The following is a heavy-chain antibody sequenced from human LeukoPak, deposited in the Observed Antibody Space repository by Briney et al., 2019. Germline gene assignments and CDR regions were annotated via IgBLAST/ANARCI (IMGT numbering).Heavy chain of an antibody. CDR1: GGTFSSYA. Sequence: SVKVSCKASGGTFSSYAISWVRQAPGQGLEWMGGIIPIFGTANYAQKFQGRVTITTDESTSTACMELSSLRSEDTAVYYCARADYYDSSGYLLEVYYFDYWGQGTLVTVSS. D-gene: IGHD3-22*01. V-gene: IGHV1-69*05. CDR2: IIPIFGTA. J-gene: IGHJ4*02. CDR3: ARADYYDSSGYLLEVYYFDY.